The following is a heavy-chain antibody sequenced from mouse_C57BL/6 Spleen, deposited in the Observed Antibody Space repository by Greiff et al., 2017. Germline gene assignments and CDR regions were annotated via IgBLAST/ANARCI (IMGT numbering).Heavy chain of an antibody. Sequence: QVQLQQSGAELVRPGSSVKLSCKASGYTFTSYWMNWVKQRPIQGLEWIGNIDPSDSETHYNQKFKDKATLTVDKSSSTAYMQLSSLTSEDSAVYYGARPYYYAKHYYAMEYWGQGTSVTVSS. CDR2: IDPSDSET. CDR3: ARPYYYAKHYYAMEY. J-gene: IGHJ4*01. D-gene: IGHD1-1*01. CDR1: GYTFTSYW. V-gene: IGHV1-52*01.